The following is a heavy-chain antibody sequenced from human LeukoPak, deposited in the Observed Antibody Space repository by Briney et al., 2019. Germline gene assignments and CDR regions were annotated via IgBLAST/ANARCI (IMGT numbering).Heavy chain of an antibody. J-gene: IGHJ4*02. Sequence: PSETLSLTCTVSGGSINSYFWNWIRQPPGKGLEWIGYISYSGSTNYNPSLKSRVTISVDMSQNQFSLKLSSVTAADTAVYYCAREGGGGAYFDSWGQGSLVTVSS. V-gene: IGHV4-59*01. CDR3: AREGGGGAYFDS. CDR1: GGSINSYF. D-gene: IGHD3-16*01. CDR2: ISYSGST.